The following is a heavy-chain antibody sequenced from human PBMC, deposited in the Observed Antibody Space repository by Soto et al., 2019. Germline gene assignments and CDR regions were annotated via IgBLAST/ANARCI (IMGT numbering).Heavy chain of an antibody. Sequence: PGGSLRLSCAASGFTFSSYAMSWVRQAPGKGLEWVSAISGSGGSTYYADSVKGRFTISRDNSKNTLYLQMNSLRVEDKAVYYCSQCGGGDSSGYYYGDYWGQGTLVTVSS. V-gene: IGHV3-23*01. CDR2: ISGSGGST. CDR1: GFTFSSYA. J-gene: IGHJ4*02. D-gene: IGHD3-22*01. CDR3: SQCGGGDSSGYYYGDY.